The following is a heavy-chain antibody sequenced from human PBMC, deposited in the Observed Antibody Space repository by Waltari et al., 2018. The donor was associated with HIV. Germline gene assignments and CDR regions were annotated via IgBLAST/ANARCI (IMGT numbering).Heavy chain of an antibody. CDR1: GPHFANSG. CDR3: ATCNIGSGWYLKSPIRI. D-gene: IGHD6-19*01. Sequence: VQMLEFGGALVKPGGSLSLLWAVSGPHFANSGLGWVRQAPGKGLEWMSAITSSGGRTYYAESVKGRFIISRDNSKKTVTLQLKNLRLGDTAMYYCATCNIGSGWYLKSPIRIWGQGTLVTVS. V-gene: IGHV3-23*01. CDR2: ITSSGGRT. J-gene: IGHJ4*02.